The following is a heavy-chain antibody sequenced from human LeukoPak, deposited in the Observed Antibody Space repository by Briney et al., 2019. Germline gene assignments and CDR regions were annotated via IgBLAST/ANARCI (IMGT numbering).Heavy chain of an antibody. D-gene: IGHD1-26*01. J-gene: IGHJ4*02. Sequence: SETLSLTCAVYGGSFSGYYWSWIRQPPGKGLEWIGEINHSGSTYYNPSLKSRVTISVDTSKNQFSLKLSSVTAADTAVYYCARFVGAATTSHVDYWGQGTLVTVSS. CDR2: INHSGST. V-gene: IGHV4-34*01. CDR1: GGSFSGYY. CDR3: ARFVGAATTSHVDY.